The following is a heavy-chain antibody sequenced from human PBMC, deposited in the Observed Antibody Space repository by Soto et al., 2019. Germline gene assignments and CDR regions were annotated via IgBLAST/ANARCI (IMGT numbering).Heavy chain of an antibody. CDR2: ISYDGSNK. V-gene: IGHV3-30*18. CDR1: GFSFSSYG. Sequence: QVQLVESGGGVVQPGRSLRLSCAASGFSFSSYGMHWVRQAPGKGLEWVAIISYDGSNKYYADSVKGRFTISRDNSKNTLYLQMDSLRAEDTAVYYCAKEACYGSGSFSRTDYWGQGTLVTVSS. J-gene: IGHJ4*02. CDR3: AKEACYGSGSFSRTDY. D-gene: IGHD3-10*01.